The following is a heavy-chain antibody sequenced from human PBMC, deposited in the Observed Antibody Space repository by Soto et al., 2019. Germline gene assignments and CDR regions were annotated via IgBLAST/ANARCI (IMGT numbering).Heavy chain of an antibody. Sequence: PGGSLRLSCAASGFTFSSYDMHWVRQATGKGLEWVSAIGTAGDTYYPGSVKGRFTISRENAKNSLYLQMNSLRAGDTAVYYCARERHGAPPGAGEGMDVWGQGTTVTVSS. J-gene: IGHJ6*02. D-gene: IGHD3-16*01. CDR3: ARERHGAPPGAGEGMDV. CDR2: IGTAGDT. CDR1: GFTFSSYD. V-gene: IGHV3-13*01.